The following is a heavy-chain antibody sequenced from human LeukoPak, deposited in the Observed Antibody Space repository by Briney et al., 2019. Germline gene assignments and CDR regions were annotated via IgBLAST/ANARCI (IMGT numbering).Heavy chain of an antibody. Sequence: GGSLRLSCVASEFTVRSNYMSWVRQAPGKGLEWVSIIHIDGETHYADSVKGRFTISRGNSKNTLYLQMNSLRSEDTAVYYCARDGLDSSGPVAFDIWGQGTMVTVSS. D-gene: IGHD3-22*01. J-gene: IGHJ3*02. CDR3: ARDGLDSSGPVAFDI. V-gene: IGHV3-66*01. CDR2: IHIDGET. CDR1: EFTVRSNY.